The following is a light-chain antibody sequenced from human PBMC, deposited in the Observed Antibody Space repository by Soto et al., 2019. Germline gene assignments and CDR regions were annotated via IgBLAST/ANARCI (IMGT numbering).Light chain of an antibody. CDR1: EKINKW. Sequence: EIEMTQSPSTLSASVGDRVTITCRASEKINKWLAWYQQKPGKAPKLLIYKASTLKSGVPSRFSGSGSGTEFTLTISSLQPEDVATYYCQKYNSAPPITFGQGTRLAIK. CDR3: QKYNSAPPIT. CDR2: KAS. J-gene: IGKJ5*01. V-gene: IGKV1-5*03.